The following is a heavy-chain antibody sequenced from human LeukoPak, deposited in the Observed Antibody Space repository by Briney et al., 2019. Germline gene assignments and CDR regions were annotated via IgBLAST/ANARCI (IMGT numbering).Heavy chain of an antibody. J-gene: IGHJ4*02. CDR3: ARGVVRGVIGY. D-gene: IGHD3-10*01. V-gene: IGHV3-7*01. CDR1: GFTFSSYW. Sequence: GRSLRLSCAASGFTFSSYWMSWVRQAPGKGLEWVANIKQDGSEKYYVDSVKGRFTISRDNAKNSLYLQMNSLRAEDTAVYYCARGVVRGVIGYWGQGTLVTVSS. CDR2: IKQDGSEK.